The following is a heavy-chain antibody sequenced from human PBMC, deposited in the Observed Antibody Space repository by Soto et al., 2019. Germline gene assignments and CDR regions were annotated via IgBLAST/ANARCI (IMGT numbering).Heavy chain of an antibody. CDR1: GYSFTSYW. Sequence: PGESLKISCKGSGYSFTSYWIGWVRQMPGKGLEWMGIIYPGDSDTRYSPSFQGQVTISADKSISTAYLQWSSLKASDTAMYYCARISGDYPLFHYYYMDVWGKGTTVTVSS. V-gene: IGHV5-51*01. CDR2: IYPGDSDT. J-gene: IGHJ6*03. CDR3: ARISGDYPLFHYYYMDV. D-gene: IGHD4-17*01.